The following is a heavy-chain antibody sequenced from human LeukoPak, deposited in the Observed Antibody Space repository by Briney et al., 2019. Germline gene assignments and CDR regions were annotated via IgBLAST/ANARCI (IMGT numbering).Heavy chain of an antibody. J-gene: IGHJ4*02. Sequence: ASVKVSCKASGYTFTGYYMHWVRQVPGQGLEWMGWINPNSGGTNYAQKFQGRVTMTRDTSTGTVYMELSRLRSDDTAVYYCARTLYIAAAPGGFDYWGQGTLVTVSS. CDR1: GYTFTGYY. CDR3: ARTLYIAAAPGGFDY. D-gene: IGHD6-13*01. CDR2: INPNSGGT. V-gene: IGHV1-2*02.